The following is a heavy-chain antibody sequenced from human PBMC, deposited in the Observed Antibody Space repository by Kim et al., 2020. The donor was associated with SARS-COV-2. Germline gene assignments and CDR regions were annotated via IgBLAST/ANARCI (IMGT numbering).Heavy chain of an antibody. CDR2: T. D-gene: IGHD6-19*01. J-gene: IGHJ4*02. CDR3: ARVGPAGCIDY. Sequence: TDCPGSVKGKFTISRENAKNSLYLQMNGLRAGDTAVYYCARVGPAGCIDYWGQGTLVTVSS. V-gene: IGHV3-13*03.